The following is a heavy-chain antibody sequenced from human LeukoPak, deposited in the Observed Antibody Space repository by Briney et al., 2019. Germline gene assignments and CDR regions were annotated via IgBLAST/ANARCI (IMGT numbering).Heavy chain of an antibody. CDR1: GFTFSSYG. CDR2: ISYDGSNK. J-gene: IGHJ4*02. V-gene: IGHV3-30*18. Sequence: PGRSLRLSCAASGFTFSSYGMHWVRQAPGKGLEWVAVISYDGSNKYYADSVKGRFTISRDNSKNTLYLQMNSLRAEDTAVYYCAKKGLTTVIPFDYWGREPWSPSPQ. CDR3: AKKGLTTVIPFDY. D-gene: IGHD4-17*01.